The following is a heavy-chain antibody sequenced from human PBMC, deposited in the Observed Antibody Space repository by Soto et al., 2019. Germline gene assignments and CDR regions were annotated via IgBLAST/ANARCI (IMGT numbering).Heavy chain of an antibody. D-gene: IGHD1-7*01. CDR3: ASSEDWNYVFDY. Sequence: SETVSLACTFPGYSISSGYYWGWVRQPPGKGLEWIGSIYHSGSTYYNPSLKSRVTISVDTSKNQFSLKLSSVTAADTAVYYCASSEDWNYVFDYWGQGTLVTVSS. CDR1: GYSISSGYY. CDR2: IYHSGST. V-gene: IGHV4-38-2*02. J-gene: IGHJ4*02.